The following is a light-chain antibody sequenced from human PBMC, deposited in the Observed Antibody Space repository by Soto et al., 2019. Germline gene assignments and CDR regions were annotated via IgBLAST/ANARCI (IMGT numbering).Light chain of an antibody. Sequence: QSVLTQPPSASGSPGQSVTISCTGTSSDVGAYNYVSWYQQYPGKAPKLLIYEVSKRPSGVPDRFSGSKSGKTASLTVSGLQPEDEAAYHCTSYAGSNIWVFGGGTKLTVL. CDR1: SSDVGAYNY. V-gene: IGLV2-8*01. J-gene: IGLJ3*02. CDR3: TSYAGSNIWV. CDR2: EVS.